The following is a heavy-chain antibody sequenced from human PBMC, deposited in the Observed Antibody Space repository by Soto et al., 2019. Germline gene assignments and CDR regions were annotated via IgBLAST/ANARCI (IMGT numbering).Heavy chain of an antibody. CDR1: GYTFTSYA. D-gene: IGHD2-2*01. Sequence: ASVKVSCKASGYTFTSYAMHWVRQAPGQRLEWMGWINAGNGNTKYSQKFQGRVTITRDTSASTAYTELSSLRSEDTAVYYCARDRGSGIVVVPAASYGMDVWGQGTTVTVSS. V-gene: IGHV1-3*01. CDR3: ARDRGSGIVVVPAASYGMDV. J-gene: IGHJ6*02. CDR2: INAGNGNT.